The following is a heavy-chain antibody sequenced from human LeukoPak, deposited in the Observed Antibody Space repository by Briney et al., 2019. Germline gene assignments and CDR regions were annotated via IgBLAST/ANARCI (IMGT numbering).Heavy chain of an antibody. J-gene: IGHJ4*02. D-gene: IGHD2-21*02. CDR3: TRMTAGHDY. V-gene: IGHV4-34*01. CDR2: INHSGYT. CDR1: GVSFDDYY. Sequence: SETLSLTCAVSGVSFDDYYWSWVRQTPGKGLEWIGEINHSGYTNDSPSLKSRVTLSIDTSRKQFSLNLRSVTVADTGIYYCTRMTAGHDYWGQGTLATVSS.